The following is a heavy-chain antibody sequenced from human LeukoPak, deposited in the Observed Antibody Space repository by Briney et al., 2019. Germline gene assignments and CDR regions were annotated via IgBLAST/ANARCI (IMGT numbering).Heavy chain of an antibody. V-gene: IGHV1-8*02. CDR1: GGTFSSYA. D-gene: IGHD2-21*02. J-gene: IGHJ4*02. CDR3: ARGPGVVTAMDY. CDR2: MNPNSGNT. Sequence: ASVKVSCKASGGTFSSYAISWVRQAPGQGLEWMGWMNPNSGNTGYAQKFQGRVTMTRNTSISTAYMELSSLRSEDTAVYYCARGPGVVTAMDYWGQGTQVTVSS.